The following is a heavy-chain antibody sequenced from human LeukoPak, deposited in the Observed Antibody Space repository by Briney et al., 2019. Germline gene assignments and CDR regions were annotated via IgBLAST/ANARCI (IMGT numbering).Heavy chain of an antibody. V-gene: IGHV4-34*01. CDR3: ARGSRRYCSGGSCYSSYYYYYMDV. CDR2: INHSGST. Sequence: SETLSLTCAVYGGSFSGYYWSWIRQPPGKGLEWIGEINHSGSTNYNPSLKSRVTISVDTSKNQFSLKLSSVTAADTAVYYCARGSRRYCSGGSCYSSYYYYYMDVWGKGTTVTISS. J-gene: IGHJ6*03. D-gene: IGHD2-15*01. CDR1: GGSFSGYY.